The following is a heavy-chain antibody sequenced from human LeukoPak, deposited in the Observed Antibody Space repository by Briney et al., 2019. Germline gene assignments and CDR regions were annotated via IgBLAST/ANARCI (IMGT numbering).Heavy chain of an antibody. J-gene: IGHJ4*02. CDR3: AKPQATTGYYFDY. V-gene: IGHV3-66*04. D-gene: IGHD1-26*01. CDR1: GFTVSSNY. Sequence: GGSLRLSCAASGFTVSSNYMSWVRQAPGKGLEWVSIIYGADSTYYADSVKGRFTISRDNSKNTLYLLMDSLRAEDTAVYFCAKPQATTGYYFDYWGQGTLVTVSS. CDR2: IYGADST.